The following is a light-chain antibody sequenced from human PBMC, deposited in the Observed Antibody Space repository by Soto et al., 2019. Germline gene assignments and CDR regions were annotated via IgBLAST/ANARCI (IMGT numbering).Light chain of an antibody. CDR3: QQYSNWPPIT. J-gene: IGKJ5*01. CDR1: QRISSN. Sequence: EIVMTQSPATLSVSPRERATLSCRASQRISSNLAWYQQKPGQAPRLLIYGASTRATGIPERFSGSGSGTEFTLTISSLQSEDFAVYYCQQYSNWPPITFGQGTRLEIK. CDR2: GAS. V-gene: IGKV3-15*01.